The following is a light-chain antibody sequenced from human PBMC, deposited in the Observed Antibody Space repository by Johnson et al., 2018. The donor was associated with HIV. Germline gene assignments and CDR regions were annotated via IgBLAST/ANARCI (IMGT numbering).Light chain of an antibody. CDR2: ENN. Sequence: QSVLTQPPSVSAAPGQKVTISCSGSNSNIGNNYVSWYQQLPGTAPKLLIYENNKRPSGIPDRFSGSKSGTSATLGIARLQPGDEADYYCGTWDNSLSTGAVFGTGTKVPVL. V-gene: IGLV1-51*02. J-gene: IGLJ1*01. CDR3: GTWDNSLSTGAV. CDR1: NSNIGNNY.